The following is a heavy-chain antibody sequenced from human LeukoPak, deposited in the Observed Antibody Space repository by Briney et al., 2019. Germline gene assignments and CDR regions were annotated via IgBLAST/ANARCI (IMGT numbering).Heavy chain of an antibody. V-gene: IGHV4-59*08. J-gene: IGHJ5*02. D-gene: IGHD1-14*01. Sequence: KPSETQSLTCTVSGDPTGNEYWSWMRQPPGKALEWIGCIHYSGRTNYSRSLKSRLTITIDTSKDQFSLKLNSETAADTAVYYCARHRNRASGVDWFDPWGQGTLVTVSS. CDR1: GDPTGNEY. CDR2: IHYSGRT. CDR3: ARHRNRASGVDWFDP.